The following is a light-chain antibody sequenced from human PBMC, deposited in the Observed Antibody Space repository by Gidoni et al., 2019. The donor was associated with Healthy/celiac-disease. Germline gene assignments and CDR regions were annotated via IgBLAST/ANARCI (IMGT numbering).Light chain of an antibody. CDR2: DAS. J-gene: IGKJ1*01. CDR1: QSISSW. Sequence: DIQMTQSPSTLSASVGDGVTITCRASQSISSWLAWYQQKPGKAPKLLIYDASSLESGVPSRFSGSGSGTEFTLTISSLQPDDFATYYCQQYNSYPWTFGQGTKVEIK. CDR3: QQYNSYPWT. V-gene: IGKV1-5*01.